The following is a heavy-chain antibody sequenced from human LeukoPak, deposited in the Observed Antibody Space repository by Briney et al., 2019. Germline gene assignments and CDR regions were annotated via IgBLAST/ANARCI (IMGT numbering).Heavy chain of an antibody. CDR1: GGTSSSYA. CDR2: IIPIFGIA. V-gene: IGHV1-69*04. J-gene: IGHJ4*02. Sequence: SVKVSCKASGGTSSSYAISWVRQAPGQGLEWMGRIIPIFGIANYAQKFQGRVTITADKSTSTAYMELSSLRSEDTAVYYCAYYDSSGYHFDYWGQGTLVTVSS. CDR3: AYYDSSGYHFDY. D-gene: IGHD3-22*01.